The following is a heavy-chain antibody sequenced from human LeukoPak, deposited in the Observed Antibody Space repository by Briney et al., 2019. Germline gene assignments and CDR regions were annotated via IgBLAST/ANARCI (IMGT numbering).Heavy chain of an antibody. CDR1: GGTFSSDA. J-gene: IGHJ5*02. CDR3: ARVQVEGGYQRSIAAAGEGWFDP. CDR2: IIPIFGIA. Sequence: SVRVSCKASGGTFSSDAMSWVRQAPGQGLEWMGRIIPIFGIANYAQKFQGRVTITADKSTSTAYMELSSLRSEDTAVYYCARVQVEGGYQRSIAAAGEGWFDPWGQGTLVTVSS. D-gene: IGHD6-13*01. V-gene: IGHV1-69*04.